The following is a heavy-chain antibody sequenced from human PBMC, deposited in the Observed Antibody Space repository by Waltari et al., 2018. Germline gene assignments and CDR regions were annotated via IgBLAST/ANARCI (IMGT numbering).Heavy chain of an antibody. D-gene: IGHD3-16*02. Sequence: EVQLVESGGGLVQPGGSLGLSCAASGFTVSRTYLSWVRQAPGKGLEWVSVIDSGGSTYYADSVKGRFTISRDNSKNTLYLQMNSLRAEDTAVYYCARDRSSSYFDYWGQGTLVTVSS. J-gene: IGHJ4*02. CDR2: IDSGGST. CDR3: ARDRSSSYFDY. V-gene: IGHV3-66*02. CDR1: GFTVSRTY.